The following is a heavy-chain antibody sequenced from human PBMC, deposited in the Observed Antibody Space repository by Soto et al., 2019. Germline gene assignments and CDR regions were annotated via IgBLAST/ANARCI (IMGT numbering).Heavy chain of an antibody. J-gene: IGHJ6*02. CDR3: AREDSYGWSGESLDV. V-gene: IGHV4-34*01. D-gene: IGHD6-19*01. CDR1: GDSLRGQS. Sequence: QVQLQQWGAGLLKASETLSLTCAVVGDSLRGQSWNWIRQSPGKGLEWIGELDLSGGTNYNPSLKSRAIISDDTSKNQFSLTLTSVTAADTAVYYCAREDSYGWSGESLDVWGQGTTVTVSS. CDR2: LDLSGGT.